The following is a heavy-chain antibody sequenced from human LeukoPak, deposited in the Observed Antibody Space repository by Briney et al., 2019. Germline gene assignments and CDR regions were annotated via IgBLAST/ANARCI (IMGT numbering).Heavy chain of an antibody. V-gene: IGHV3-33*06. J-gene: IGHJ4*02. CDR2: IWSDASDK. Sequence: GRSLRLSCSASGFTFSHYGMHWVRQAPGTGLEWVAVIWSDASDKYYANSVKGRFTISRDNFKNSLYLQMNSLRADDTAVYYCAKDARRGFDYSNSLDYWGQGTRVTVSS. CDR1: GFTFSHYG. D-gene: IGHD4-11*01. CDR3: AKDARRGFDYSNSLDY.